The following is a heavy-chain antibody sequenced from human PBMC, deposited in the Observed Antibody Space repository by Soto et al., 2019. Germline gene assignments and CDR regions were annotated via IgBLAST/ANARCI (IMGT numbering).Heavy chain of an antibody. CDR3: ARRIAAAGGYYYYAFDV. V-gene: IGHV5-10-1*01. J-gene: IGHJ6*02. CDR2: IDPIDSKT. CDR1: GYNFDTYW. Sequence: HGESLKISCKGSGYNFDTYWISWVRQTPGKGLEWMGRIDPIDSKTKYSPSLEGHITISVDKSISTTYLQWSSLKASDTAIYYCARRIAAAGGYYYYAFDVWGQGTAVTVSS. D-gene: IGHD6-13*01.